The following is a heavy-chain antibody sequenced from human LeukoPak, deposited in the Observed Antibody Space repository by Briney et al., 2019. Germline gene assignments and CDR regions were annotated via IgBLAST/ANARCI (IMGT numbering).Heavy chain of an antibody. CDR1: GFTFGSYA. CDR3: AKSYSSGWYFFDY. D-gene: IGHD6-19*01. Sequence: GGSLRLSCGASGFTFGSYAMSWVRQAPGKGLEWVSGISVSGGNTYYADSVKGRFTISRDNSKNTLYMQMNSLRAEDTAVYYCAKSYSSGWYFFDYWGQGTLVTVSP. V-gene: IGHV3-23*01. CDR2: ISVSGGNT. J-gene: IGHJ4*02.